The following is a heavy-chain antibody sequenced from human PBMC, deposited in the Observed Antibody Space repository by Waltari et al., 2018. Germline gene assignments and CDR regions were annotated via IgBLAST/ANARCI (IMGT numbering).Heavy chain of an antibody. CDR1: SGSFSGSY. Sequence: QVQLQQWGAGLLKPLETLSLTCAVYSGSFSGSYWPWIRQPPGKGLEWIGDVDHRGRTNYSPSLKSRVTISIDTSKNQFSLQLTSVTAADTALYYCARGTKYYYNYYYMGVWGTGTTVTVSS. J-gene: IGHJ6*03. CDR3: ARGTKYYYNYYYMGV. V-gene: IGHV4-34*01. CDR2: VDHRGRT.